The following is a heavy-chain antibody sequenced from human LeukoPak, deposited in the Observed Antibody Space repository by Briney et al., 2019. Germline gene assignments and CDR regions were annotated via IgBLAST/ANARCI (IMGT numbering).Heavy chain of an antibody. D-gene: IGHD6-19*01. CDR2: INPNSGGT. Sequence: ASVKVSCKASGYTFTGYYMHCVRQAPGQGLGWMGWINPNSGGTNYAQKLQGRVTMTTDTSTSTAYMELRSLRSDDTAVYYCARDLKMSYSSGRYSWGTGSSNDYWGQGTLVTVSS. CDR1: GYTFTGYY. CDR3: ARDLKMSYSSGRYSWGTGSSNDY. V-gene: IGHV1-2*02. J-gene: IGHJ4*02.